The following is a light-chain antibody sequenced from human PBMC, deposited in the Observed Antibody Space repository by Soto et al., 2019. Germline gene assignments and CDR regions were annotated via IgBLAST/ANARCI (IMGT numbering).Light chain of an antibody. CDR2: GAS. J-gene: IGKJ1*01. CDR1: QSVSSN. V-gene: IGKV3-15*01. Sequence: EIVMTQSPATLSVSPGERATLSCRARQSVSSNLAWYQQKPGQAPRLLIYGASTRATGIPARFSGSGSGTEFTLTISSLESEDFAVYYCQHYNNWPRTFGQGTKVEIK. CDR3: QHYNNWPRT.